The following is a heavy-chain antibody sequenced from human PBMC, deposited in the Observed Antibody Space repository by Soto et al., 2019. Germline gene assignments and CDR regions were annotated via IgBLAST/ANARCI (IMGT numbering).Heavy chain of an antibody. J-gene: IGHJ3*02. CDR2: ISGSGDTR. Sequence: EVQLLESGGGLVQPGGSLRLSCAASGFTLSRYAMSWVRQAPGKGLEGVSIISGSGDTRYYADSVKGRFTISRDNPKNTLFLQMNGLRDEDTAVYYCAKGDDRGWYWSDAFDIWGQGTKVTVSS. D-gene: IGHD6-19*01. CDR3: AKGDDRGWYWSDAFDI. CDR1: GFTLSRYA. V-gene: IGHV3-23*01.